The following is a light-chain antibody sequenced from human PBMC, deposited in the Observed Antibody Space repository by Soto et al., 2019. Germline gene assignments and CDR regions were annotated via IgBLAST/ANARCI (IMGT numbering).Light chain of an antibody. Sequence: QSVLTQPPSVSGAPGQRVTISCTGSSSNIGAGYDVHWYLQVPGTAPKLLNYGNGNRPSGVPDRFSGSKSGTSASLAITGLQAEDEADYYCQSFESSLSAVVFGGGTQLTVL. V-gene: IGLV1-40*01. CDR3: QSFESSLSAVV. J-gene: IGLJ2*01. CDR2: GNG. CDR1: SSNIGAGYD.